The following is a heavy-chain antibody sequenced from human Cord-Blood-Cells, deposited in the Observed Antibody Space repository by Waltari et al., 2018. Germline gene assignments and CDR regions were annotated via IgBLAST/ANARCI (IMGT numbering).Heavy chain of an antibody. CDR3: ARHNGESGYDDY. CDR2: IYYSGST. D-gene: IGHD5-12*01. V-gene: IGHV4-39*01. Sequence: QLQLQESGPGLVKPSETLSLTCTVSGGSISSSSYYWGWIRQPPGKGLEWIGSIYYSGSTYYNPSLKSRVTIAVDTSKHQFSLKLSSVTAADTAVYYCARHNGESGYDDYWGQGTLVTVSS. J-gene: IGHJ4*02. CDR1: GGSISSSSYY.